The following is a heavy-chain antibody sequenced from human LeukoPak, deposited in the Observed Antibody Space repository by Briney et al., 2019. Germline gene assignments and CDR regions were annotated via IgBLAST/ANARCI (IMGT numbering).Heavy chain of an antibody. Sequence: GGSLRLSCAASGFTFSTYGMSWVRQAPGKGLEWVSGINGSGGSTYYADSVKGRFTISRDNSKNTLYLQMNSLRAEDTAVYYCAKKYSTGLDPWGQGTLVTVSS. D-gene: IGHD1-26*01. V-gene: IGHV3-23*01. J-gene: IGHJ5*02. CDR1: GFTFSTYG. CDR3: AKKYSTGLDP. CDR2: INGSGGST.